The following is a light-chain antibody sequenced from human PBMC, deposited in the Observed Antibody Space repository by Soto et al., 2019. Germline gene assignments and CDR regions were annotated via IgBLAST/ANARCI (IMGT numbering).Light chain of an antibody. Sequence: EIVLTQSPDTLSLSPGERATLSCRASQSVSSGYLAWYQQKPGQAPRLLIYGASSRATGIPDRFSGSGSGTDFILTISSLEPEEFAVYYCQQYGSSTGVTFGPGTKVDIK. CDR2: GAS. J-gene: IGKJ3*01. CDR1: QSVSSGY. CDR3: QQYGSSTGVT. V-gene: IGKV3-20*01.